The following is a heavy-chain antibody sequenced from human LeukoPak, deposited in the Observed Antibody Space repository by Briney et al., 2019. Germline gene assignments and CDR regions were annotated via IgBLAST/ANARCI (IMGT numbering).Heavy chain of an antibody. CDR3: ARDPRIAAPYYFDY. CDR1: GFTFSSYW. Sequence: GGSLRLSCAASGFTFSSYWMHWVRQAPGKGLVWVSHIKTDGSSTNYAESVKGRFTISRDNAKNTVYLQMNSLRAEDTAVYYCARDPRIAAPYYFDYWGQGTLVTVSS. V-gene: IGHV3-74*01. CDR2: IKTDGSST. J-gene: IGHJ4*02. D-gene: IGHD6-13*01.